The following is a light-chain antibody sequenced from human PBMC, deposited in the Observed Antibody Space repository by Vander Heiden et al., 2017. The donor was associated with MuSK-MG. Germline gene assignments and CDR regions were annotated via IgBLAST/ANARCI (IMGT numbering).Light chain of an antibody. CDR3: QQCNTTPLT. J-gene: IGKJ1*01. CDR1: QTISNY. Sequence: TQLTQPLPPLLASVGDRVTITCRASQTISNYLNWYQQNPGKAPKLLIYSASTLQSGSPPRFSGSGSGTDFTLIISSLQPEDFATYYCQQCNTTPLTFGQGTKVETK. V-gene: IGKV1-39*01. CDR2: SAS.